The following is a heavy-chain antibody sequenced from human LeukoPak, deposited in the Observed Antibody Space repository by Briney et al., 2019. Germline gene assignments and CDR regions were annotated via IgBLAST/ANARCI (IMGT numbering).Heavy chain of an antibody. J-gene: IGHJ1*01. CDR1: GFTFSSYA. Sequence: GRSLRLSCAASGFTFSSYAMHWVRQAPGKGLEWVAVISYDGSNKYYADSVKGRFTISRDNSKNTLYLQMNSLRAEDTAVYYCAKPYYYDVGYFQHWGQGTLVTVSS. CDR3: AKPYYYDVGYFQH. CDR2: ISYDGSNK. V-gene: IGHV3-30-3*02. D-gene: IGHD3-22*01.